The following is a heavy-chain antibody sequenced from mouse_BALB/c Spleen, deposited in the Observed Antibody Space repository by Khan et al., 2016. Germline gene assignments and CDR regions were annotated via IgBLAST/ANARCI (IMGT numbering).Heavy chain of an antibody. V-gene: IGHV3-2*02. D-gene: IGHD2-2*01. CDR3: ASSYGYRGFAY. CDR2: ISYSGST. Sequence: VQLQQSGPGLVKPSQSLSLTCTVTGYSITSDYAWNWIRQFPGNKLEWMGYISYSGSTSYNPSLKSRISITRDTSKNPFFLQLNSVTTEDTATYYCASSYGYRGFAYWGQGTLVTVSA. CDR1: GYSITSDYA. J-gene: IGHJ3*01.